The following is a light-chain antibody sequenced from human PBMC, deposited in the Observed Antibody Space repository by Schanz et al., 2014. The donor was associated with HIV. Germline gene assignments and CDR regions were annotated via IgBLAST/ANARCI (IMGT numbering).Light chain of an antibody. V-gene: IGLV1-40*01. CDR1: SSNIGAHYE. Sequence: QSVLTQPPSVSGAPGQGVTISCTGSSSNIGAHYELHWYQQLPGTAPKLLIYGNNNRPSGVPDRLSGSKSGTSASLAITGLQAEDEADYYCQSYDSRLSVVVFGAGTKLTVL. J-gene: IGLJ1*01. CDR3: QSYDSRLSVVV. CDR2: GNN.